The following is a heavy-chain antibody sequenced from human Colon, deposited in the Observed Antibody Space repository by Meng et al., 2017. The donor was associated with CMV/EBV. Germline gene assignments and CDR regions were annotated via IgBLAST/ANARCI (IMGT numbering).Heavy chain of an antibody. J-gene: IGHJ5*02. V-gene: IGHV4-59*01. CDR3: ARGRNWFNP. Sequence: GSLRLSCTVSNGSITNSYCSWIRQAPGKGLEWIGHMYYGGSTKYNPSLESRLSMPVDTSKNQFSLKLSSVTAADTAVYFCARGRNWFNPWGRGMLVTVSS. CDR1: NGSITNSY. CDR2: MYYGGST.